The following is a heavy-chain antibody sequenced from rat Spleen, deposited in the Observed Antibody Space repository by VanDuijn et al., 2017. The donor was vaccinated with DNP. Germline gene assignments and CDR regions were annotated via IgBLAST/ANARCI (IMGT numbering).Heavy chain of an antibody. Sequence: EVQLVESGGGLVQPGRSLKLSCAASGFTFSDYYMAWVRQAPKKGLEWVASISYEGSSTYYGDSVKGRFTISRDNAKSTLYLQMNSLRSEDTATYYCATLREAMDAWGQGTSVTVSS. CDR1: GFTFSDYY. CDR2: ISYEGSST. V-gene: IGHV5-22*01. J-gene: IGHJ4*01. D-gene: IGHD1-11*01. CDR3: ATLREAMDA.